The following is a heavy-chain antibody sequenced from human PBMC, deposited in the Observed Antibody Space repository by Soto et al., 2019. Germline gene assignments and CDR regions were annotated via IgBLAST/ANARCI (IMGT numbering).Heavy chain of an antibody. V-gene: IGHV5-51*01. CDR3: ARSRRGAYSSGWYSPSGYYNYGIDV. CDR2: IYPGDSDT. D-gene: IGHD6-19*01. Sequence: GESLKISCKASGYSFTTYWIAWVRQMPWKGLEWMGIIYPGDSDTKYSPSLQGQVSISADTSISTAYLQWTSLKASDTAMYYCARSRRGAYSSGWYSPSGYYNYGIDVWGQGTKVTVSS. J-gene: IGHJ6*02. CDR1: GYSFTTYW.